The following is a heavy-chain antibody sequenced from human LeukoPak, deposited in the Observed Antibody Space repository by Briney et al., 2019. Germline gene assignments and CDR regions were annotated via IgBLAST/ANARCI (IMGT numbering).Heavy chain of an antibody. CDR1: GFTFSNFW. J-gene: IGHJ4*02. CDR3: LRDYVWGTDNPDY. D-gene: IGHD3-16*01. Sequence: PGGSLGLSCAASGFTFSNFWMSWVRQLPGKRLEWVGNIKHDGSEKYYLDSLKGRFTISRDNAKNSVYLHVNSLRAEDTAVYYCLRDYVWGTDNPDYWGQGTLVTVSS. V-gene: IGHV3-7*01. CDR2: IKHDGSEK.